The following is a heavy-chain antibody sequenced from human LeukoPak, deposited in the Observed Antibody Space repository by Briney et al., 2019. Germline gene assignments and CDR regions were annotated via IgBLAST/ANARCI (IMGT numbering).Heavy chain of an antibody. CDR2: IIPILGIA. CDR3: ARAYSSSSYDYYY. V-gene: IGHV1-69*04. D-gene: IGHD6-6*01. CDR1: GGTFSSYA. Sequence: GSSVKVSCKASGGTFSSYAISWVRQAPGQGLEWMGRIIPILGIANYAQKFQGRVTITADKSTSTAYMELSSLRSEDTAVYYCARAYSSSSYDYYYWGQGTLVTVSS. J-gene: IGHJ4*02.